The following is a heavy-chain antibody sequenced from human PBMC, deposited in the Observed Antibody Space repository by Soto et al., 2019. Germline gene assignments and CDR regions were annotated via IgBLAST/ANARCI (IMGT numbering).Heavy chain of an antibody. D-gene: IGHD2-15*01. Sequence: ASVKVSCKASGYTFTSYGISWVRQAPGQGLEWMGWISAYNGNTNYAQKLQGRVTMTTDTSTSTAYMELRSLRSDDTAVYYCARAGSGYCSGGSCYSDYWGQGTLVTVSS. V-gene: IGHV1-18*01. J-gene: IGHJ4*02. CDR2: ISAYNGNT. CDR3: ARAGSGYCSGGSCYSDY. CDR1: GYTFTSYG.